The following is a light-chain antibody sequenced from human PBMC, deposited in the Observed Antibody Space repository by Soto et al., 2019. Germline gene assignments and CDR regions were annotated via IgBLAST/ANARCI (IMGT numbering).Light chain of an antibody. J-gene: IGKJ5*01. CDR3: QQYGNSPIT. CDR1: ETVTSNY. V-gene: IGKV3-20*01. CDR2: GAS. Sequence: EVVLTQSPATLSVSPGDRATLSCRASETVTSNYLAWYQQTPGQAPRLLFFGASIRATGIPDRFSGSGSGTDFTLTISRLEPEDFAVYYCQQYGNSPITFGQGTRLEIK.